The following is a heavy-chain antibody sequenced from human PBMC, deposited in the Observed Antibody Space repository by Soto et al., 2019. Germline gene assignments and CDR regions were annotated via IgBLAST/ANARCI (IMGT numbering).Heavy chain of an antibody. J-gene: IGHJ6*02. V-gene: IGHV4-59*12. CDR2: IYYSGST. D-gene: IGHD6-19*01. CDR1: GGSISSYY. CDR3: ARSGSVAGTVAENYYYYYGMDV. Sequence: SETLSLTCTVSGGSISSYYWSWIRQPPGKGLEWIGYIYYSGSTNYNPSLKSRVTISVDKSKNQFSLKLSSVTAADTAVYYCARSGSVAGTVAENYYYYYGMDVWGQGTTVTVSS.